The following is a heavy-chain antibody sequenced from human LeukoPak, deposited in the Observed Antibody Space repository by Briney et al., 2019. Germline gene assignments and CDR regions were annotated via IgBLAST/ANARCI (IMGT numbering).Heavy chain of an antibody. V-gene: IGHV1-2*06. D-gene: IGHD2-2*01. J-gene: IGHJ4*02. CDR2: INPNSGGT. CDR1: GYTFTGYY. Sequence: ASVNVSCKASGYTFTGYYVHWVRQAPGLGREWMGRINPNSGGTNYAQKFEGRVTMTRDTSISTAYMELSRLRSDDTAVYYCARNSGGIVVVPTAAPDYWGQGTLVTVSS. CDR3: ARNSGGIVVVPTAAPDY.